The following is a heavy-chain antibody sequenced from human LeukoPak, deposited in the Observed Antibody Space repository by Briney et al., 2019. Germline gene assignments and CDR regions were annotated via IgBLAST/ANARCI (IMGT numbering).Heavy chain of an antibody. D-gene: IGHD3-3*01. J-gene: IGHJ4*02. Sequence: SETLSLTCSVSGNSIGNNYWGWIRQPPGKGLEWIGYIYDSGSTSYNPSLKSRVTISVDTSKNQFSLKVSSVTAADTAVYYCARAWSGYSSLDYWGQGTQVTVSS. CDR3: ARAWSGYSSLDY. CDR1: GNSIGNNY. CDR2: IYDSGST. V-gene: IGHV4-59*01.